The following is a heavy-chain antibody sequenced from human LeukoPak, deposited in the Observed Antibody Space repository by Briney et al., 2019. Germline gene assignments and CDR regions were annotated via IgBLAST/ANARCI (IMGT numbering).Heavy chain of an antibody. CDR1: GYTLTELS. Sequence: ASVKVSCKVSGYTLTELSMHWVRQAPGKGLEWMGDFDPEDGETIYAQKFQGRVTMTEDTSTDTAYMELSSLRSEDTAVYYCATSGYSYGHLNGIDYWGQGTLVTVSS. V-gene: IGHV1-24*01. D-gene: IGHD5-18*01. CDR3: ATSGYSYGHLNGIDY. J-gene: IGHJ4*02. CDR2: FDPEDGET.